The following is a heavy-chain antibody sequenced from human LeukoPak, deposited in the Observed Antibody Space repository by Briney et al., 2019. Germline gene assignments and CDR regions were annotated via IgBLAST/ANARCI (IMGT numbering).Heavy chain of an antibody. CDR3: ARVKQNYFDY. CDR2: IYTSGST. Sequence: PSETLSLTCTVSGASISSYYWSWIRQPAGKGLEWIGRIYTSGSTNANPSLKTRITMSIDTSENQISLKLSSVTAADTAVYYCARVKQNYFDYWGQGTLVTVSS. CDR1: GASISSYY. J-gene: IGHJ4*02. V-gene: IGHV4-4*07.